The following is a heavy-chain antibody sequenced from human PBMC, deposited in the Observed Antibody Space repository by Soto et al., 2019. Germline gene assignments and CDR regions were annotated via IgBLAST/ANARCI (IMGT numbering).Heavy chain of an antibody. CDR2: INPNSGGT. V-gene: IGHV1-2*04. D-gene: IGHD3-3*01. Sequence: GASVKVTCKASRFTLTCYYMHWVRQAPGQGLEWMGWINPNSGGTNYAQKFQGWVTMTRDTSISTAYMELSRLRSDDTAVYYCERSYYDFWSGYYTGIHYYYYGMDVWGQGTTVTVSS. CDR3: ERSYYDFWSGYYTGIHYYYYGMDV. CDR1: RFTLTCYY. J-gene: IGHJ6*02.